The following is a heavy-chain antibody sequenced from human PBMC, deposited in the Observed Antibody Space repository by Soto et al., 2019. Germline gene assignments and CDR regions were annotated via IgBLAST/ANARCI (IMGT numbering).Heavy chain of an antibody. CDR2: VYYTGST. J-gene: IGHJ5*02. V-gene: IGHV4-30-4*01. CDR3: VRTAREGAVAPHWFDR. D-gene: IGHD2-21*02. CDR1: GSSISSTDYY. Sequence: PSETLSLNCAVSGSSISSTDYYWSWIRQAPGKGLEWIGYVYYTGSTYYNPSLMSRLTISVDTSKNQFSLKLTSVTAAETAVYYCVRTAREGAVAPHWFDRWGQGTQVPVSS.